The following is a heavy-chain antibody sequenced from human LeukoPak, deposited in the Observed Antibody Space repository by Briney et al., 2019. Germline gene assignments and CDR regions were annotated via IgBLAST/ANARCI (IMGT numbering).Heavy chain of an antibody. CDR3: TTDPPPYSSGLYFDY. V-gene: IGHV3-15*01. Sequence: PGGSLRLSSAASGFTFSNAWMSWVRQAPGKGLEWVGRIKSKTDGGTTDYAAPVKGRFTISRDDSKNTLYLQMNSLKTEDTAVYYCTTDPPPYSSGLYFDYWGQGTLVTVSS. CDR2: IKSKTDGGTT. J-gene: IGHJ4*02. CDR1: GFTFSNAW. D-gene: IGHD6-19*01.